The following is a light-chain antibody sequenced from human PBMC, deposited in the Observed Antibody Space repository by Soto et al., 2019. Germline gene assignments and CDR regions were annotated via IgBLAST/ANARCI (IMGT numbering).Light chain of an antibody. CDR2: AAS. J-gene: IGKJ4*01. CDR1: QGIGND. CDR3: LQHTSYPHLT. Sequence: DIQMTQSPSSLSASVGDRVTITCRASQGIGNDLGWYQQRPGKAPKRLIFAASSLQNGAPSRFSGSGSGTEFTLTISSLQPEDFATYYCLQHTSYPHLTFGGGTKVEI. V-gene: IGKV1-17*01.